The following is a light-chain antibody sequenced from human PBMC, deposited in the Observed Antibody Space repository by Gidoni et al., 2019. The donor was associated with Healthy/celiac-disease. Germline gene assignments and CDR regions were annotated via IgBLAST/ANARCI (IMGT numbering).Light chain of an antibody. CDR1: SLRSYY. Sequence: SSELPQDPAVSVALGQTVSITCQGDSLRSYYANWDTQKPGQAPALVIYSKNNRPSGIPYRLSGSSSGNTASLTITGAQAEDEADYYCNSRDSSGNHTFGGGTKLTVL. CDR2: SKN. CDR3: NSRDSSGNHT. V-gene: IGLV3-19*01. J-gene: IGLJ2*01.